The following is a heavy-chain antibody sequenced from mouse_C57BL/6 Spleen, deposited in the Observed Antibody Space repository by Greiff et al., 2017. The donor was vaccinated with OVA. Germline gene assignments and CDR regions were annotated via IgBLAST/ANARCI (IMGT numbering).Heavy chain of an antibody. CDR1: GFTFTDYY. V-gene: IGHV7-3*01. Sequence: EVHLVESGGGLVQPGGSLSLSCAASGFTFTDYYMSWVRQPPGKALEWLGFIRNKANGYTTEYSASVKGRFTISRDNSQSILYLQMNALRAEDSATYYCARLEGYGDYAMDYWGQGTSVTVSS. J-gene: IGHJ4*01. CDR3: ARLEGYGDYAMDY. D-gene: IGHD2-10*02. CDR2: IRNKANGYTT.